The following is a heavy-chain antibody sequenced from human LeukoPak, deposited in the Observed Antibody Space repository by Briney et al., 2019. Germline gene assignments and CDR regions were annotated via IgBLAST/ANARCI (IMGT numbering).Heavy chain of an antibody. CDR1: GGSISGYS. D-gene: IGHD2-21*02. V-gene: IGHV4-59*01. Sequence: SETLSLTCTVSGGSISGYSWSWIRQTPGKGLEWIGYTYYSGNTRYSPSLKSRVTISVDASRNQVSLRLSSVTAADTAVYHCAGGAFCGGDCYYYFDNWGQGILATVSS. CDR2: TYYSGNT. CDR3: AGGAFCGGDCYYYFDN. J-gene: IGHJ4*02.